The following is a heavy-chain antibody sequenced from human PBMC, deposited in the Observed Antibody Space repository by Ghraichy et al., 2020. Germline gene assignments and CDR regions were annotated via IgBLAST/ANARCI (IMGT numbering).Heavy chain of an antibody. CDR1: GFTFSKAW. V-gene: IGHV3-15*01. Sequence: GGSLRLSCVVSGFTFSKAWMSWVRQAPGEGLEWVGRIKSQAGGGTADYAAPVKGSFTISRDDSKNTLYLQMNSLKIEDTALYYCTKIEDCPYTSCFPYYFDYWGQGTLVTVSS. J-gene: IGHJ4*02. D-gene: IGHD2-2*01. CDR3: TKIEDCPYTSCFPYYFDY. CDR2: IKSQAGGGTA.